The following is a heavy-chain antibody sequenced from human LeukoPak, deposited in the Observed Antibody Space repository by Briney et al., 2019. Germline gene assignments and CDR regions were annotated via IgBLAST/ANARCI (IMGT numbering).Heavy chain of an antibody. V-gene: IGHV4-59*01. CDR2: IYYSGST. CDR1: GGSISSYY. J-gene: IGHJ2*01. Sequence: NPSETLSLTCTVSGGSISSYYWSWIRQPPGKGLEWIGYIYYSGSTNYNPSLKSRVTISVDTSKNQFSLKLSSVTAADTAVYYCVRFGRGYYDSSGYYYGPPELRFDLWGRGTLVTVSS. D-gene: IGHD3-22*01. CDR3: VRFGRGYYDSSGYYYGPPELRFDL.